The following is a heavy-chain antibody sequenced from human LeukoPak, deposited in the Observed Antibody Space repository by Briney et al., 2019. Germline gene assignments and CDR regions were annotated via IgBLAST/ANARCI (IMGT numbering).Heavy chain of an antibody. Sequence: GRSLRLSCAASGFTFSDYAMHWVRQAPGKGLEWVAVISKDGCDKYYPGSVRGRFTISRDNSKNTIYLQMDSLRAEDTAIYYCARDYWWNYDYWGQGTLVTVSS. CDR2: ISKDGCDK. V-gene: IGHV3-30-3*01. CDR3: ARDYWWNYDY. D-gene: IGHD1-7*01. J-gene: IGHJ4*02. CDR1: GFTFSDYA.